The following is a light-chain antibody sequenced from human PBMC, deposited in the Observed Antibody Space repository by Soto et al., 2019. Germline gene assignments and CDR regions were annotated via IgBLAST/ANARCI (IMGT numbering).Light chain of an antibody. CDR3: QQYDNLPLT. V-gene: IGKV1-33*01. J-gene: IGKJ4*01. Sequence: DIQMTQSPSSLSASVGDRVTIACQAGQDISNYLDWYQQKPGKAPKPLIYDASNLETGVPSRFSGSGSGTDFTFTIISLQPEDIATYYCQQYDNLPLTFGGVTKVDIK. CDR1: QDISNY. CDR2: DAS.